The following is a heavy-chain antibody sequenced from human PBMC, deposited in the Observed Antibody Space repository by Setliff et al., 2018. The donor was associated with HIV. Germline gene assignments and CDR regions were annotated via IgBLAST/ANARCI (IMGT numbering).Heavy chain of an antibody. CDR1: GYTFTSYG. J-gene: IGHJ5*02. CDR3: ARDFVEGIAVTDWFDP. V-gene: IGHV1-18*01. CDR2: ISAYNGNT. D-gene: IGHD6-19*01. Sequence: ASVKVSCKASGYTFTSYGISRVRQAPGQGLEWMGWISAYNGNTNYAQKLQGRVTMTTDTSTSTAYMELRSLRSDDTAAYYCARDFVEGIAVTDWFDPWGQGTLVTVSS.